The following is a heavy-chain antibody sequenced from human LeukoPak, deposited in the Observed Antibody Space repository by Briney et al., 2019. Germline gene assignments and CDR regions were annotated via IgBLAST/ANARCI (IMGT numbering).Heavy chain of an antibody. D-gene: IGHD6-19*01. V-gene: IGHV4-59*10. Sequence: PGGSLRLSCAASGFTFSSYEMNWVRQDPGKGLEWLGRIYTSGSTNYNPYLKSRVTISVDTSKNQFSLKLSSVTAADTAVYYCAREVAVAGPDYWGQGTLVTVSS. CDR1: GFTFSSYE. CDR3: AREVAVAGPDY. J-gene: IGHJ4*02. CDR2: IYTSGST.